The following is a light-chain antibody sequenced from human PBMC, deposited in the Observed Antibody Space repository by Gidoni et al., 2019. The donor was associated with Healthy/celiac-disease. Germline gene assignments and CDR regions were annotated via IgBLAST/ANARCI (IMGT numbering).Light chain of an antibody. CDR3: QQYGGSPPVT. CDR1: QSVSANY. V-gene: IGKV3-20*01. J-gene: IGKJ5*01. CDR2: GAS. Sequence: EIVLTQSPDTLSLSPGERDTLSCRASQSVSANYLVWYQQKPGQTPRFLLYGASNRATGVPGRFSGSGSGTDFTLTISSLEPEDFGVYYCQQYGGSPPVTFXXXSRLEIK.